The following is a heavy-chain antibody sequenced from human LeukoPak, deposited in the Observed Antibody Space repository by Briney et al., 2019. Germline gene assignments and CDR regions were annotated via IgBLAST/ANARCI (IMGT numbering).Heavy chain of an antibody. V-gene: IGHV1-2*02. CDR2: INPNSGGT. CDR1: GYTFTGYY. Sequence: ASVKVSCKASGYTFTGYYMHWVRQAPGQGLEWMGWINPNSGGTNYAQKLQGRVTMTTDTSTSTAYMELRSLRSDDTAVYYCARDRYYYGSGSYYNPDAFDIWGQGTMVTVSS. CDR3: ARDRYYYGSGSYYNPDAFDI. D-gene: IGHD3-10*01. J-gene: IGHJ3*02.